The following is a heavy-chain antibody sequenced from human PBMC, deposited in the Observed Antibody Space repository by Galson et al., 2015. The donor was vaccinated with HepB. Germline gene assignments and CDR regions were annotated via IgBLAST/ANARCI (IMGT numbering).Heavy chain of an antibody. V-gene: IGHV3-23*01. D-gene: IGHD4-17*01. CDR3: ATHGSGSTVTRTHLQH. Sequence: SLRLSCAASGFTFSDYALSWVRQAPGKGLEWVSGVGSSGTTYYADSLKDRFTISRDNSKNTLYLQMNSLRAGDTAVYYCATHGSGSTVTRTHLQHWGQGTLVTVSS. CDR1: GFTFSDYA. CDR2: VGSSGTT. J-gene: IGHJ1*01.